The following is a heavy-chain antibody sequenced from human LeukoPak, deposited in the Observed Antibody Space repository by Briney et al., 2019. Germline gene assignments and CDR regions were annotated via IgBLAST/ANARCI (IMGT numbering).Heavy chain of an antibody. CDR1: GFTFSTYG. Sequence: GGSLRLSCAASGFTFSTYGIHWARQAPGKGLEWVAFIRYDGSKTHYADSVKGRFTISRDNSKNTLYLQMNSLRAEDTAVYYCAKKLTLTAPPIDYWGQGTLVTVSS. CDR3: AKKLTLTAPPIDY. CDR2: IRYDGSKT. V-gene: IGHV3-30*02. D-gene: IGHD4-23*01. J-gene: IGHJ4*02.